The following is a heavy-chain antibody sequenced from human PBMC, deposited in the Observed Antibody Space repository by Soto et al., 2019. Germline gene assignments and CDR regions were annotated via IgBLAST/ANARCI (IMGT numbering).Heavy chain of an antibody. CDR2: ISSSSSYI. V-gene: IGHV3-21*01. Sequence: GGSLRLSCAASGFTFSSYSMNWVRQAPGKGLEWVSSISSSSSYIYYADSVKGRFTISRDNAKNSLYLQMNSLRAEDTAVYYCARDKTGTPLVDYYYYMDVWGKGTTVTVSS. CDR3: ARDKTGTPLVDYYYYMDV. CDR1: GFTFSSYS. D-gene: IGHD1-7*01. J-gene: IGHJ6*03.